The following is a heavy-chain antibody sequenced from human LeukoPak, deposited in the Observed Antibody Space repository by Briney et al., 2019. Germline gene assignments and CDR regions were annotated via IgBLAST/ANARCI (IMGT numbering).Heavy chain of an antibody. CDR1: GGSFSGYY. CDR2: TNHSGST. CDR3: ARAIAAAGMGYYYYGMDV. J-gene: IGHJ6*02. Sequence: SETLSLTCAVYGGSFSGYYWSWIRQPPGKGLEWIGETNHSGSTNYNPSLKSRVTISVDTSKNQFSLKLSSVTAADTAVYYCARAIAAAGMGYYYYGMDVWGQGTTVTVSS. D-gene: IGHD6-13*01. V-gene: IGHV4-34*01.